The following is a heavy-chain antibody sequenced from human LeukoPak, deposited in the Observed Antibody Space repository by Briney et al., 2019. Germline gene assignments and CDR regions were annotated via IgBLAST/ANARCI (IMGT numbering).Heavy chain of an antibody. CDR2: IYHSGST. V-gene: IGHV4-38-2*01. Sequence: PSETLSLTCAVSGYSISSGYYWGWIRQPPGKGLEWIGSIYHSGSTYFTPPLKSRVTISVDTSKNQFSLTLSSVTAADTAVYFCARVAASGTALDAFDAWGQGTMVTVSS. D-gene: IGHD6-13*01. J-gene: IGHJ3*01. CDR1: GYSISSGYY. CDR3: ARVAASGTALDAFDA.